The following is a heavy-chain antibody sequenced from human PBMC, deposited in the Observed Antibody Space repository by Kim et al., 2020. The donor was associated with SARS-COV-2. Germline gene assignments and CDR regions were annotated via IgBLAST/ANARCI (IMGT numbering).Heavy chain of an antibody. CDR3: ARGGGMATIRTFQH. CDR2: ISSSSSYI. CDR1: GFTFSSYS. D-gene: IGHD5-12*01. Sequence: GGSLRLSCAASGFTFSSYSMNWVRQAPGKGLEWVSSISSSSSYIYYADSVKGRFTISRDNAKNSLYLQMNSLRAEDTAVYYCARGGGMATIRTFQHWGQGTLVTVSS. J-gene: IGHJ1*01. V-gene: IGHV3-21*01.